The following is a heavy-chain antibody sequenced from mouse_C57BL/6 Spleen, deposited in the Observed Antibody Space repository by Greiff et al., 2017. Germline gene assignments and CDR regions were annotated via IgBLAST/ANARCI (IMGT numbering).Heavy chain of an antibody. J-gene: IGHJ2*01. Sequence: QVQLQQSGAELARPGASVKLSCKASGYTFTSYGISWVKQRTGQGLEWIGEIYPRSGNTYYNEKFKGKATLTADKSSSTAYMELRSLTSEDSAVYFCARDYGSSYRNYFDYWGQGTTRTVSS. CDR1: GYTFTSYG. CDR2: IYPRSGNT. V-gene: IGHV1-81*01. CDR3: ARDYGSSYRNYFDY. D-gene: IGHD1-1*01.